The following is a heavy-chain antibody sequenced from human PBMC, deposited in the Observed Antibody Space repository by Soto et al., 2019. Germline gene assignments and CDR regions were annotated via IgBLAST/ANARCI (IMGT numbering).Heavy chain of an antibody. J-gene: IGHJ6*02. CDR3: AKDPLRFLERLLSSYYGMNV. Sequence: PLGSLRLSCVASGFTFSSYRMHWVGQAPGKGRECVEVIAYDGRNKYYAGSVKGRFTISRDNSKNTLYLQMNSLRAEDTAVYYCAKDPLRFLERLLSSYYGMNVWAQGTTGTVSS. V-gene: IGHV3-30*18. D-gene: IGHD3-3*01. CDR2: IAYDGRNK. CDR1: GFTFSSYR.